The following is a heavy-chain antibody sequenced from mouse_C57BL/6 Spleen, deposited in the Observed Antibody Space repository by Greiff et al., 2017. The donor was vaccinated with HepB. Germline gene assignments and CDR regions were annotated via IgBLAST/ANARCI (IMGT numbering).Heavy chain of an antibody. V-gene: IGHV1-64*01. CDR1: GYTFTSYW. CDR3: AREGLRRSFIDY. Sequence: QVQLQQSGAELVKPGASVKLSCKASGYTFTSYWMHWVKQRPGQGLEWIGMIHPNSGSTNYNEKFKSKATLTVDKSSSTAYMQLSSLTSEDSAVYYCAREGLRRSFIDYWGQGTSVTVSS. CDR2: IHPNSGST. J-gene: IGHJ4*01. D-gene: IGHD2-4*01.